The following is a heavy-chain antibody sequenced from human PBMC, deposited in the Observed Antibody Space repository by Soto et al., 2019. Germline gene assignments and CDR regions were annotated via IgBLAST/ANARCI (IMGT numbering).Heavy chain of an antibody. V-gene: IGHV1-69*02. D-gene: IGHD6-19*01. CDR3: AREVAVAGTVPDY. Sequence: QVQLVQSGAEVKKPGSSVKVSCKASGGTFSSYTISWVRQAPGQGLEWMGRIIPIVGIANYAQMFQGRVTLTADKSTSTAYMELSRLTSEDTVVYYCAREVAVAGTVPDYWGQGTLVTVSS. CDR2: IIPIVGIA. CDR1: GGTFSSYT. J-gene: IGHJ4*02.